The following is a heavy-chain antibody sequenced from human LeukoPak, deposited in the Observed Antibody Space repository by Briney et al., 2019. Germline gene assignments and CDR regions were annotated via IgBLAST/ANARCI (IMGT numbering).Heavy chain of an antibody. D-gene: IGHD1-26*01. CDR1: GFTFSSYA. J-gene: IGHJ6*03. CDR2: ISGSGGST. V-gene: IGHV3-23*01. CDR3: AKDGGRHLGYYMDV. Sequence: GGSLRLSCAASGFTFSSYAMSWVRQAPGKGLEWVSAISGSGGSTYYADSVKGRFTISRDNSKNTLYLQMNSLRAEDTAVYYCAKDGGRHLGYYMDVWGKGTTVTVSS.